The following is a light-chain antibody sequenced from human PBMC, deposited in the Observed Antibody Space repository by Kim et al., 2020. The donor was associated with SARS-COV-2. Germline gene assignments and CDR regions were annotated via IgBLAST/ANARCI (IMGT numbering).Light chain of an antibody. V-gene: IGKV3-11*01. J-gene: IGKJ5*01. CDR2: DAS. Sequence: SPGERAPLSCRASQSVSSYLAWYQQKPGQAPRLLIYDASNRATGIPARFSGSGSGTDFTLTISSLEPEDCAVYYCQQRSNWPPITFGQGTRLEIK. CDR3: QQRSNWPPIT. CDR1: QSVSSY.